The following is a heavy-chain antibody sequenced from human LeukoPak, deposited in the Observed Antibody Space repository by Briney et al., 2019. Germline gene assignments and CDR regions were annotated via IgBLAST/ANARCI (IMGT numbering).Heavy chain of an antibody. J-gene: IGHJ4*02. V-gene: IGHV3-30*04. Sequence: RGSLRLSCAASGFTFSSYAMHWVRQAPGKGLEWVAVISFDVGKTYYADSVKGRFTSTRANYKNTMYLQMNGLAADDRAVYYCARGGVIDWGQGTLVTVSS. CDR2: ISFDVGKT. D-gene: IGHD3-10*01. CDR3: ARGGVID. CDR1: GFTFSSYA.